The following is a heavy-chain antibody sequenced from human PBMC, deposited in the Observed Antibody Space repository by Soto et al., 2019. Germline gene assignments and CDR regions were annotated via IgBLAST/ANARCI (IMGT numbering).Heavy chain of an antibody. CDR1: GYTFTSYD. CDR2: MNPNSGNT. CDR3: ARTYDFWSGYYPYYHYYYGMDV. D-gene: IGHD3-3*01. Sequence: GASVKVSCKASGYTFTSYDINWVRQATGQGLEWMGWMNPNSGNTGYAQKFQGRVTMTRNTSISTAYMELSSLRSEDTAVYYCARTYDFWSGYYPYYHYYYGMDVWGQGTTVTVSS. V-gene: IGHV1-8*01. J-gene: IGHJ6*02.